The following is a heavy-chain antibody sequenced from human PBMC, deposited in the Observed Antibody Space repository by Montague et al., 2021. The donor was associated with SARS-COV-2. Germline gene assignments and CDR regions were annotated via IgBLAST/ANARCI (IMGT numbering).Heavy chain of an antibody. CDR3: TRDAFTMIIDAFNI. V-gene: IGHV3-21*01. CDR2: ITASSIYI. D-gene: IGHD3-22*01. Sequence: SLRLSCAASGFTFSTYTMNWVRQAPGQGLEWVSSITASSIYISYADSVKGRFTISRDNAKNSLYLQMNGLRAEDTAVYYCTRDAFTMIIDAFNIWGQGTKVTVSS. J-gene: IGHJ3*02. CDR1: GFTFSTYT.